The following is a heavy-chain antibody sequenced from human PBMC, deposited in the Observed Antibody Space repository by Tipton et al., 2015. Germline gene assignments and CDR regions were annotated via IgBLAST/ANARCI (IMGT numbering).Heavy chain of an antibody. Sequence: GSLRLSCVASGFTFSEYSMSWVRQAPGKGLEWVANIRQDGSEKYYVDSVKGRFTISRDNAENSLYLQMNSLRVEDTAVYYCGRGGVFSNNWYPFDYWGQGTLVTVSS. CDR2: IRQDGSEK. V-gene: IGHV3-7*05. CDR1: GFTFSEYS. CDR3: GRGGVFSNNWYPFDY. J-gene: IGHJ4*02. D-gene: IGHD1-1*01.